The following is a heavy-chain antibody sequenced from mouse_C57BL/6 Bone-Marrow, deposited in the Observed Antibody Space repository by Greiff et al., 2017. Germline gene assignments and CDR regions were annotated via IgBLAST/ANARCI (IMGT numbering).Heavy chain of an antibody. J-gene: IGHJ3*01. CDR1: GYTFTSYW. Sequence: QVQLQQPGAELVKPGASVKLSCKASGYTFTSYWMHWVKQRPGRGLEWIGRIDPNSGGTKFNEKFKSKATLTVVKPSSTAYMQLSSLTAEDSAFYYCSSDYYSSSYWFAYWGQGTLVTVSA. CDR3: SSDYYSSSYWFAY. CDR2: IDPNSGGT. V-gene: IGHV1-72*01. D-gene: IGHD1-1*01.